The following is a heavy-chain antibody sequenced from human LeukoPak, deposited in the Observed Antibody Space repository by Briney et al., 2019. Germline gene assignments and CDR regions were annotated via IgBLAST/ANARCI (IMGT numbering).Heavy chain of an antibody. CDR2: IYTSGST. J-gene: IGHJ5*02. D-gene: IGHD3-3*01. CDR3: ARHSPLPYYGFWSGYYSRNWFDP. Sequence: SETLSLTCTVSGGSISSYYWSWIRQPPGKGLEWIGYIYTSGSTNYNPSLKSRVTISVDTSKNQFSLKLSSVTAADTAVYYCARHSPLPYYGFWSGYYSRNWFDPWGQGTLVTVSS. CDR1: GGSISSYY. V-gene: IGHV4-4*09.